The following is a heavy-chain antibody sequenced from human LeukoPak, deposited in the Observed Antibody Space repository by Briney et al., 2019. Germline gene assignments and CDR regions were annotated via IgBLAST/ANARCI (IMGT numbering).Heavy chain of an antibody. V-gene: IGHV3-30*01. CDR1: GCTFSSYA. J-gene: IGHJ4*02. CDR3: ARDKWHSTSSGGGYFDY. Sequence: PGGALRLSCAASGCTFSSYAMHWVRQAPGKGLEGVAVISYDGSNKYYADSVKGRFTISRDNSKNTLYLQMNSLRAEDTAVYYCARDKWHSTSSGGGYFDYWGQGTLVTVSS. CDR2: ISYDGSNK. D-gene: IGHD6-13*01.